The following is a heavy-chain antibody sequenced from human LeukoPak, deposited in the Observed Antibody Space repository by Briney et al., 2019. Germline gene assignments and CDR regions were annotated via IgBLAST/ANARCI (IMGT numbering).Heavy chain of an antibody. Sequence: GGSLRLSCAASGFTFYDYAMHWVRQAPGKGLEWVSGISWNSGSIGYADSVKGRFTISRDNAKNSLYLQMNSLRAEDTALYYCAKSDSSGWSGLSDYWGQGTLVTVSS. J-gene: IGHJ4*02. CDR3: AKSDSSGWSGLSDY. D-gene: IGHD6-19*01. CDR2: ISWNSGSI. V-gene: IGHV3-9*01. CDR1: GFTFYDYA.